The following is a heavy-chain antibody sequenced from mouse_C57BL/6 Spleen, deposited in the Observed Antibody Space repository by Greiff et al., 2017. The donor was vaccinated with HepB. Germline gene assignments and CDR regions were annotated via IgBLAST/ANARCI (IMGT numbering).Heavy chain of an antibody. D-gene: IGHD2-1*01. CDR2: ISSGSSTI. CDR3: ARPRNSRGYYAMDY. J-gene: IGHJ4*01. V-gene: IGHV5-17*01. Sequence: EVKLVESGGGLVKPGGSLKLSCAASGFTFSDYGMHWVRQAPEKGLEWVAYISSGSSTIYYADTVKGRFTISRDNAKNTLFLQMTSLRSEDTAMYYCARPRNSRGYYAMDYWGQGTSVTVSS. CDR1: GFTFSDYG.